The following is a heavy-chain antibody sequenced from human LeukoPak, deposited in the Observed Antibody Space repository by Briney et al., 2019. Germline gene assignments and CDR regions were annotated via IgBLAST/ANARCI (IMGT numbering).Heavy chain of an antibody. CDR2: IYYSGST. D-gene: IGHD4-23*01. J-gene: IGHJ4*02. V-gene: IGHV4-59*01. Sequence: SETLSLTCTISGGSISSYYWSWIRQPPGKGLEWIGYIYYSGSTNYNPSLKSRVTISVDTSKNQFSLKLSSVTAADTAVYYCARARPGYGGNYYFDYRGQGTLVTVSS. CDR1: GGSISSYY. CDR3: ARARPGYGGNYYFDY.